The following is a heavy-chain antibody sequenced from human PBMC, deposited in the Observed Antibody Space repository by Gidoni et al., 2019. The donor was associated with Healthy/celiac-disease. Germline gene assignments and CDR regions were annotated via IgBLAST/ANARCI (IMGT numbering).Heavy chain of an antibody. V-gene: IGHV1-69*06. CDR2: IIPIFGTA. CDR3: ARGETSGYDLGYYYGMDV. D-gene: IGHD5-12*01. Sequence: QVQLVQSGAEVKKPGSSVKVSCKASGVTFSSYAISWVRQAPGQGLEWMGGIIPIFGTANYAQKFQGRVTITADKSTSTAYMELSSLRSEDTAVYYCARGETSGYDLGYYYGMDVWGQGTTVTVSS. CDR1: GVTFSSYA. J-gene: IGHJ6*02.